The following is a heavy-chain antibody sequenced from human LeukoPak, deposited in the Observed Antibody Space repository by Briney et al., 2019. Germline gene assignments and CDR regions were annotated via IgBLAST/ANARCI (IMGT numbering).Heavy chain of an antibody. CDR2: IIPIFGTA. CDR1: GGTFSSYA. V-gene: IGHV1-69*13. J-gene: IGHJ4*02. D-gene: IGHD3-22*01. Sequence: SVKVSCKASGGTFSSYAISWVRQAPGQGLEWMGGIIPIFGTANYAQKFQGRVTITADESTSTAYMELSSLRSEDTAVYYCARGHDSSGHRAAFWGQGTRVTVSS. CDR3: ARGHDSSGHRAAF.